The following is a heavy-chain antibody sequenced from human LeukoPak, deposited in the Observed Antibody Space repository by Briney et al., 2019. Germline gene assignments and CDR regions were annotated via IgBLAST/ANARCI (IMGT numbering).Heavy chain of an antibody. Sequence: PSETLSLTCTVSGYSISSGYYWGWIRPPPGKGLEWIGSIYHSGSTYYNPSLKSRVTISVDTSKNQFSLKLSSVTAADTAVYYCARGSSLELPDYWGQGTLVTVSS. CDR1: GYSISSGYY. CDR3: ARGSSLELPDY. D-gene: IGHD1-7*01. CDR2: IYHSGST. V-gene: IGHV4-38-2*02. J-gene: IGHJ4*02.